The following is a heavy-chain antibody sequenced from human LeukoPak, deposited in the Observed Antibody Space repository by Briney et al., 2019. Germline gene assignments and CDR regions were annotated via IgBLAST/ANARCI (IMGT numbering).Heavy chain of an antibody. D-gene: IGHD3-22*01. J-gene: IGHJ3*02. CDR3: ARASSLYYYDTTDSPWAFDI. Sequence: SETLSLTCTVSGDSIRSSYWNWIRQPPGKGLEWIGYIYYSGSTKYNPSLKSRVTISVDTSKSQFSLKLSSVTAADTAVYYCARASSLYYYDTTDSPWAFDIWGQGTMVTVSS. CDR2: IYYSGST. V-gene: IGHV4-59*01. CDR1: GDSIRSSY.